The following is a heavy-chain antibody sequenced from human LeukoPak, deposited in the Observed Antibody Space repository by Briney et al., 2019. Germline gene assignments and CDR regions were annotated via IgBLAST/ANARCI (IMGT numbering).Heavy chain of an antibody. J-gene: IGHJ6*03. D-gene: IGHD4-17*01. CDR2: ISAYNGNT. Sequence: ASVKVSCKASGGTFSSYAISWVRQAPGQGLEWMGWISAYNGNTNYAQKLQGRVTMTTDTSTSTAYMELRSLRSDDTAVYYCARGPNMIYGDYYYYYYMDVWGKGTTVTVSS. CDR1: GGTFSSYA. CDR3: ARGPNMIYGDYYYYYYMDV. V-gene: IGHV1-18*01.